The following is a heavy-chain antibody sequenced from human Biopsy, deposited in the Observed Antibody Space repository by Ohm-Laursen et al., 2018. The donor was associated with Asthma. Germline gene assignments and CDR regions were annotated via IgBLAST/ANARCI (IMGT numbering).Heavy chain of an antibody. J-gene: IGHJ4*02. V-gene: IGHV4-31*03. CDR3: ARDQGDSKFDY. D-gene: IGHD3-16*01. CDR2: IYYSGST. CDR1: GGSINIGDYY. Sequence: TLSLTCTVSGGSINIGDYYWSWIRQHPVKGLEWIGYIYYSGSTYYNPSLKSRVTISVDTSKNQLSLNLTSVIAADTAVYYCARDQGDSKFDYWGQGILVTVSS.